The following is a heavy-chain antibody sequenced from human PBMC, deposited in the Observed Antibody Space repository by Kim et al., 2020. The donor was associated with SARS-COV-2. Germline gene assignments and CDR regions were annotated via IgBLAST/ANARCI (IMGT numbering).Heavy chain of an antibody. V-gene: IGHV3-48*02. D-gene: IGHD3-16*01. Sequence: GGSLRLSCATSGFTFSAYDMNWVRQPPGKGLEWLSFITKNSATKYYADSVKGRFTISRDNAKNSLYLQMNGLRDEDTGVYYCVSDRWGGAFDMWGQGTMVTVSS. J-gene: IGHJ3*02. CDR1: GFTFSAYD. CDR3: VSDRWGGAFDM. CDR2: ITKNSATK.